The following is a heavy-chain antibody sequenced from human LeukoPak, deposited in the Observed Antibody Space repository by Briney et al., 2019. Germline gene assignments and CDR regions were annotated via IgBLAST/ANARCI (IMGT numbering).Heavy chain of an antibody. Sequence: TXSLSCTVAGDSISSYYWSWIRQPPEKGLEWIGYIYYSGSTSYNPSLKSRVTISVDTSKNQFSLKLSSVTAADTAVYYCARHRTMILDYWGQGTLVTVSS. CDR3: ARHRTMILDY. V-gene: IGHV4-59*08. CDR1: GDSISSYY. J-gene: IGHJ4*02. CDR2: IYYSGST. D-gene: IGHD3-22*01.